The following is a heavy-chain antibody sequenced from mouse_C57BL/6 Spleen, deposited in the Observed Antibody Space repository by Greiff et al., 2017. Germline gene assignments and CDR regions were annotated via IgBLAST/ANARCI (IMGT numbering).Heavy chain of an antibody. CDR1: GYSFTGYY. Sequence: EVQLQQSGPELVKPGASVKISCKASGYSFTGYYMNWVKQSPEKSLEWIGEINPSTGGTTYNQKFKAKATLTVDKSSSTAYMQLKSLTSEDSAVYYCARVYGSSPRYFDVWGTGTTVTVSS. CDR3: ARVYGSSPRYFDV. CDR2: INPSTGGT. D-gene: IGHD1-1*01. J-gene: IGHJ1*03. V-gene: IGHV1-42*01.